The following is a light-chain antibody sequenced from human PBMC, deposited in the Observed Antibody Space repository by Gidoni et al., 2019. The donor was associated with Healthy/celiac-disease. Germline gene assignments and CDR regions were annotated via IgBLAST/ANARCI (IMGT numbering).Light chain of an antibody. CDR1: RSVLYTSNNKNN. V-gene: IGKV4-1*01. J-gene: IGKJ2*01. CDR2: WAS. CDR3: QQYLSAYT. Sequence: DIVMTQSPDSLAVSLGERATINCKSSRSVLYTSNNKNNLAWYQQKPGQPPKLLIYWASTRYSGVPDRFSGSGSGTDFTLTISSLQAEDVAVYYCQQYLSAYTFGQGTKLEIK.